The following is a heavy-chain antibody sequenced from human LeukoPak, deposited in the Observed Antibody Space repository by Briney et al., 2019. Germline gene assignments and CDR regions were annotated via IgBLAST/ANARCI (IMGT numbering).Heavy chain of an antibody. Sequence: SETLSLTCRVYGGSFSGYYWSWIRQSPGRRLEWLGEINHSGSTNYHPSLRSRLTISVDKSNSKFSLNMTSVTAADTAVYFCARRTPGLYFGAFYYYMDVWGKGATVIISS. CDR3: ARRTPGLYFGAFYYYMDV. D-gene: IGHD3-16*02. J-gene: IGHJ6*03. V-gene: IGHV4-34*01. CDR2: INHSGST. CDR1: GGSFSGYY.